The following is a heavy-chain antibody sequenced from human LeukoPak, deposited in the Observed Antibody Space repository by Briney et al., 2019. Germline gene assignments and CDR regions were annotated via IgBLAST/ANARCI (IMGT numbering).Heavy chain of an antibody. Sequence: ASVKVSCKASGYTFTSYVMNWVRQAPGQGLEWMGWINTYTRNPTYAQGFTGRFVFSLDTSVSTAYLQISNLKAEDTAVYYCARQVGTASSHDFGHWGHGTLVTVSS. CDR1: GYTFTSYV. CDR3: ARQVGTASSHDFGH. D-gene: IGHD2-21*02. CDR2: INTYTRNP. V-gene: IGHV7-4-1*02. J-gene: IGHJ4*01.